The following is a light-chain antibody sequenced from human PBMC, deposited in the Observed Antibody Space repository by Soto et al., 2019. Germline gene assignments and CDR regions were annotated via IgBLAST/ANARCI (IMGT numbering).Light chain of an antibody. V-gene: IGKV1D-16*01. CDR3: QHYNSYSEA. CDR1: QGISSW. J-gene: IGKJ1*01. CDR2: AAS. Sequence: DIQMTQSPSSVSASVGDRVTITCRASQGISSWLAWYQQRPGEAPKVLIFAASSLQSGVPSRFSGSGSGTEFTLTISSLQPDDFATYYCQHYNSYSEAFGQGTKVELK.